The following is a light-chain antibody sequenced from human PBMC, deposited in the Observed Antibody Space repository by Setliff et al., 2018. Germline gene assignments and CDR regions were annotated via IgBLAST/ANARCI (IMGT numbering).Light chain of an antibody. J-gene: IGLJ3*02. CDR1: SSDVGVYNS. Sequence: QSVLTQPAPVSGSPGQSITISCTGTSSDVGVYNSVSWYQQHPGKAPKLMIYEVSSRPSGISSRFSGSKSGNTASLTISGLQAEDEADYYCSSHTTSSTWVFGGGTKVTVL. CDR3: SSHTTSSTWV. V-gene: IGLV2-14*01. CDR2: EVS.